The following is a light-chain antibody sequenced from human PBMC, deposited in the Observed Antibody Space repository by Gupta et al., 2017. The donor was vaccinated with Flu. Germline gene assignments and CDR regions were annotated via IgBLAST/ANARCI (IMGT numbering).Light chain of an antibody. CDR1: SSDIGGYDY. CDR2: EVS. CDR3: NSYAGSNNGGV. J-gene: IGLJ3*02. Sequence: TISCTGTSSDIGGYDYVSWYQQHPGKAPKLLIYEVSKRPSGVPDRFSGSKSGSTASLTVSGLQAEDEGDYYCNSYAGSNNGGVFGGGTKLTVL. V-gene: IGLV2-8*01.